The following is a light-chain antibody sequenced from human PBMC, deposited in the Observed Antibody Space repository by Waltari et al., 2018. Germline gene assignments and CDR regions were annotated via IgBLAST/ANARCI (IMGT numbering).Light chain of an antibody. V-gene: IGLV3-19*01. CDR3: NSRDSSGSHYV. J-gene: IGLJ1*01. CDR2: GRN. Sequence: SSELTQDPAVSVALGQTVRITCQGDSLRRTYASWYQQKSGQAPILVIYGRNNRPSGIQDRFSGSSSGNSASLTITGDQAEDEADYYCNSRDSSGSHYVFGAGTKVTVL. CDR1: SLRRTY.